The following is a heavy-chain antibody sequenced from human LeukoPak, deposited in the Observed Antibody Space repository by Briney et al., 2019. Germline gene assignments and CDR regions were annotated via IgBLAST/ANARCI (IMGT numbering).Heavy chain of an antibody. V-gene: IGHV3-21*01. CDR3: AKVRSPYYYYYGMDV. CDR1: GFTFSSYS. J-gene: IGHJ6*02. CDR2: ISSSSSYI. Sequence: GGSLRLSCAASGFTFSSYSMNWVRQAPGKGLEWVSSISSSSSYIYYADSVKGRFTISRDNAKNSLYLQMNSLRAEDTAVYYCAKVRSPYYYYYGMDVWGQGTTVTVSS.